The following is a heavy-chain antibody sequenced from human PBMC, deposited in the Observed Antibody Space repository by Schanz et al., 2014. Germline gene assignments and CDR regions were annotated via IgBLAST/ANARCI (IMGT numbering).Heavy chain of an antibody. CDR2: ISPYTGNT. D-gene: IGHD5-18*01. CDR1: GYTFSDYG. CDR3: ARGPSQGYSYGHNIGAYYYGMDV. J-gene: IGHJ6*04. V-gene: IGHV1-18*01. Sequence: QVQLVPSGDEVKKPGASVKVSCKTSGYTFSDYGITWVRQAPGQGLEWVGWISPYTGNTHYFDKMESRVTMTTDTSTSTAYMELSSRRSEDTAVYYCARGPSQGYSYGHNIGAYYYGMDVWGKGTTVTVSS.